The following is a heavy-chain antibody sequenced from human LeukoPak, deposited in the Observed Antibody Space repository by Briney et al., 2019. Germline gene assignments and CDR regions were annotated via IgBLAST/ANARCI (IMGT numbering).Heavy chain of an antibody. CDR1: GFTFSSSW. CDR3: ARDTRYCSSTGCYVDFDF. V-gene: IGHV3-7*01. CDR2: IKQDGSEK. Sequence: PGGSLRLSCAASGFTFSSSWMNWVRQAPGKGLEWVANIKQDGSEKYYAGSVRGRFTISRDNAKNLLYLQMNGLRAEDTAVYYCARDTRYCSSTGCYVDFDFRGQGTLVTVSS. J-gene: IGHJ4*02. D-gene: IGHD2-2*01.